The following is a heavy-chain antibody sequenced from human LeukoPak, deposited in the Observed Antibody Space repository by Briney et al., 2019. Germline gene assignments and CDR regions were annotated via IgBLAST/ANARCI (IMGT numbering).Heavy chain of an antibody. J-gene: IGHJ6*02. V-gene: IGHV1-69*01. CDR2: IIPIFGTA. D-gene: IGHD3-22*01. CDR1: GGTFGSYA. CDR3: ARDQITMIVVHYYYGMDV. Sequence: SVKVSCKASGGTFGSYAISWVRQAPGQGLEWMGGIIPIFGTANYAQKFQGRVTITADESTSTAYMELSSLRSEDTAVYYCARDQITMIVVHYYYGMDVWGQGTTVTVSS.